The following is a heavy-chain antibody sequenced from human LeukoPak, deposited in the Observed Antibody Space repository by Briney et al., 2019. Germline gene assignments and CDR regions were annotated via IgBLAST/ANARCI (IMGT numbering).Heavy chain of an antibody. CDR1: GYTLTELS. CDR3: ARWALTGPLDGMDV. D-gene: IGHD3-16*01. CDR2: FDPEDGET. J-gene: IGHJ6*02. V-gene: IGHV1-24*01. Sequence: ASVKVSCKVSGYTLTELSMHWVRQAPGKGLEWMGGFDPEDGETIYAQKFQGRVTMTEDTSTDTAYMELSSLRSEDTAVYYCARWALTGPLDGMDVWGQGTTVTVSS.